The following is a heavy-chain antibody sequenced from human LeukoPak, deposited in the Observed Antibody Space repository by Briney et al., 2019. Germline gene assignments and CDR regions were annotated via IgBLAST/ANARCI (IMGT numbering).Heavy chain of an antibody. CDR3: ASASLYGQGVSYYYYMDV. D-gene: IGHD3-10*01. J-gene: IGHJ6*03. CDR2: IIPIFGTA. V-gene: IGHV1-69*05. CDR1: GGTFSSYA. Sequence: GASVKVSCKASGGTFSSYAISWVRQAPGQGLEWMGGIIPIFGTANYAQKFQGRVTITTDESTSTAYMELSSLRSEDTAVYYCASASLYGQGVSYYYYMDVWGKGTTVTVSS.